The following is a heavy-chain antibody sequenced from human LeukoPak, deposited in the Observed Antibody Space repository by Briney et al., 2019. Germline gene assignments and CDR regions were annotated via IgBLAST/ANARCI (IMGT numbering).Heavy chain of an antibody. CDR1: GFTFSSYA. CDR2: ISYDGSNK. D-gene: IGHD3-16*01. Sequence: PGGSLRLSCAASGFTFSSYAMHWVRQAPGKGLEWVAVISYDGSNKKYADSVKGRFTISRVNSQKTLYLQMNSLRADDTAIYYCARAGELRYMDVWGKGTAVTVSS. V-gene: IGHV3-30*04. CDR3: ARAGELRYMDV. J-gene: IGHJ6*03.